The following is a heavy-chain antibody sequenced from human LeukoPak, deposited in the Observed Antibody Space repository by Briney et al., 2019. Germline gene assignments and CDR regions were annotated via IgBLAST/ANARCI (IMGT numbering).Heavy chain of an antibody. J-gene: IGHJ4*02. V-gene: IGHV3-23*01. CDR2: VSGSGSHT. D-gene: IGHD4-17*01. CDR1: GFTFTTYA. Sequence: PGGSLRLSCAASGFTFTTYAMSWVRQAPGKGLEWVSSVSGSGSHTYYADSVRGRFTISRDNSKNTLDLQMHSLRAEDTALYYRAKEVLGGNYGDYAVDYWGQGTLVTVSS. CDR3: AKEVLGGNYGDYAVDY.